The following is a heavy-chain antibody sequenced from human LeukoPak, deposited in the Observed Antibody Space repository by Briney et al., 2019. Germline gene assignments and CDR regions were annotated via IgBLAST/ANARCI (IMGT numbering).Heavy chain of an antibody. D-gene: IGHD3-22*01. CDR1: GDSISSSSYY. J-gene: IGHJ4*02. V-gene: IGHV4-39*07. CDR2: IYYSGST. Sequence: PSETLSLTCTVSGDSISSSSYYWGWIRQPPGKGLEWIGNIYYSGSTYYNPSLKSRITMSVDTSRNQFSLKLTSVTAADTAVYYCARMFYDTSGAGHWGQGTLVTVSS. CDR3: ARMFYDTSGAGH.